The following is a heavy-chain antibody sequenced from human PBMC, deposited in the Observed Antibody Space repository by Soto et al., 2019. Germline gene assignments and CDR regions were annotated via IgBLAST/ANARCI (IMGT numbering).Heavy chain of an antibody. CDR2: ISDDGSNK. J-gene: IGHJ4*02. D-gene: IGHD3-10*01. CDR1: GFTFSSYA. CDR3: AREHYYGSGSYYTFDY. V-gene: IGHV3-30-3*01. Sequence: GGSLRLSCAASGFTFSSYAMHWVRQAPGKGLEWVAVISDDGSNKYYADSVKGRFTISRDNSKNTLYLQMNSLRAEDTAVYYCAREHYYGSGSYYTFDYWGQGTLVTVSS.